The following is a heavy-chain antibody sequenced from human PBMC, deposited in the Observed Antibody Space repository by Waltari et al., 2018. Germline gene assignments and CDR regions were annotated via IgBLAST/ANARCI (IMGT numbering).Heavy chain of an antibody. CDR1: GGTFSSYA. CDR3: ARVAYCSSTSCYTKGGWFDP. CDR2: IIPIFGTA. V-gene: IGHV1-69*01. Sequence: QVQLVQSGAEVKKPGSSVKVSCKASGGTFSSYAISWVRQAPGQGLEWMGGIIPIFGTANYAQKCQGRVTITADESTSTAYMELSSLRSEDTAVYYCARVAYCSSTSCYTKGGWFDPWGQGTLVTVSS. D-gene: IGHD2-2*02. J-gene: IGHJ5*02.